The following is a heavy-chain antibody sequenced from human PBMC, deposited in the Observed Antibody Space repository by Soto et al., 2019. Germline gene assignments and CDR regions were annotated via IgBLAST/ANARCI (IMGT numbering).Heavy chain of an antibody. Sequence: QVQLVQSGAEVKKPGASVKVSCKASGYTFTSYDINWVRQATGQGLEWMGWMNPNSGNTGYAQKFQGRVTMTRNTSRSTADMELSSLRSEDTAVYYCARGNQYSSSWYGGISYYYYGMDVWGQGTTVTVSS. D-gene: IGHD6-13*01. CDR3: ARGNQYSSSWYGGISYYYYGMDV. J-gene: IGHJ6*02. CDR1: GYTFTSYD. V-gene: IGHV1-8*01. CDR2: MNPNSGNT.